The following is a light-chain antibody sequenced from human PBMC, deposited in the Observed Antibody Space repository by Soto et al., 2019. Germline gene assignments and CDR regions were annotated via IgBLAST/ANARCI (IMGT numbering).Light chain of an antibody. V-gene: IGLV2-8*01. CDR2: EVT. CDR1: SSDVGGYGY. CDR3: SSHAGNDIVL. Sequence: QSALTQPPSASGSPGQSVTISCTGTSSDVGGYGYVSWYQQHPGKAPRLMIYEVTNRPSEVPDRFSGSRSASTASLTVSGLQAEDEANYYWSSHAGNDIVLFGGGTKLTVL. J-gene: IGLJ2*01.